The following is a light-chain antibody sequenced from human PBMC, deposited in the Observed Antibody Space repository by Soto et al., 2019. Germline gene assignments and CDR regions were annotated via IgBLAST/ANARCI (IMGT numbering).Light chain of an antibody. CDR1: QSVLYRSNSRNY. CDR2: WAS. V-gene: IGKV4-1*01. J-gene: IGKJ2*01. Sequence: DIVLTQSPDSLAVSLGERATINCKSSQSVLYRSNSRNYLAWYQQKPGQPPKLLIYWASTRESGVPDRFSGSGSGTDFTLTISSLQAEDVAVYYCQHYHSPPYTFGQGTKLEI. CDR3: QHYHSPPYT.